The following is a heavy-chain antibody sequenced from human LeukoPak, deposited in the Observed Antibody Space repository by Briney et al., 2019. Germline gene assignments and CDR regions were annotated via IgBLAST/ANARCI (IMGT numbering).Heavy chain of an antibody. J-gene: IGHJ4*02. Sequence: SETLSLTCAVYGGSFSGYYWSWIRQPPGKGLEWIGEINHSGSTNCNPSLKSRVTISVDTSKNQFSLKLSSVTAADTAVYYCVRSDDFWSGYYGYWGQGTLVTVSS. D-gene: IGHD3-3*01. CDR3: VRSDDFWSGYYGY. CDR2: INHSGST. CDR1: GGSFSGYY. V-gene: IGHV4-34*01.